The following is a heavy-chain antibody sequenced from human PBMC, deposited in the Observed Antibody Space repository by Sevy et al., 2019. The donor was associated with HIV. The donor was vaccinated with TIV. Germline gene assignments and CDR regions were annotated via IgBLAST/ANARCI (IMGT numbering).Heavy chain of an antibody. CDR2: MNPNSGNT. D-gene: IGHD2-2*01. V-gene: IGHV1-8*01. Sequence: ASVKVSCRASGYTFTSYDINWVRQATGQGLEWMGWMNPNSGNTGYAQKFQGRVTMTRNTSISTAYMELSSLRSEDTAVYYCARFLSTSYYYCYAMDVWGQGTTVTVSS. CDR1: GYTFTSYD. CDR3: ARFLSTSYYYCYAMDV. J-gene: IGHJ6*01.